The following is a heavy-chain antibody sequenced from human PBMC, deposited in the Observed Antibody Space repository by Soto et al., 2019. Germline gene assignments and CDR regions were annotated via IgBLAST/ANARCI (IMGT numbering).Heavy chain of an antibody. J-gene: IGHJ6*02. CDR2: IYYSGST. Sequence: SETLSLTCTVSGGSISSGDYYWSWIRQPPGKGLEWIGYIYYSGSTYYNPSLKSRVTISVDTSKNQFSLKLSSVTAADKAVYYCARARTNYDFWSGYQGAMVLAYYYYGMDVWGQGTTVTVSS. V-gene: IGHV4-30-4*01. CDR3: ARARTNYDFWSGYQGAMVLAYYYYGMDV. D-gene: IGHD3-3*01. CDR1: GGSISSGDYY.